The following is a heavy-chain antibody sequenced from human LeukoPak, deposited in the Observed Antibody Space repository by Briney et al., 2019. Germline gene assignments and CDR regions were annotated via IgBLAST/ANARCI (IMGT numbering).Heavy chain of an antibody. J-gene: IGHJ3*02. Sequence: PSETLSLTCTVSGGSINSYYWSWIRQPPGKGLEWIGYMYYSGSTNYNPSLKSRVTMLLDTSKNQFSLKLSSVTAADTAVYYCARHGGMVRGFSDAFDIWGQGTMVTVSS. V-gene: IGHV4-59*08. CDR3: ARHGGMVRGFSDAFDI. CDR1: GGSINSYY. CDR2: MYYSGST. D-gene: IGHD3-10*01.